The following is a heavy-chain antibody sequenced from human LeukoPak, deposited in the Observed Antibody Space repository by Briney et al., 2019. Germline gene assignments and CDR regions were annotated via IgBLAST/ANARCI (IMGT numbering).Heavy chain of an antibody. V-gene: IGHV4-59*01. CDR3: ARGTEASAWLLQH. J-gene: IGHJ1*01. CDR1: GGSINSYY. CDR2: IYYSGNT. Sequence: SETLSLTCTVSGGSINSYYWNWIRQPPGKGLEWLGYIYYSGNTNYNPALRSRVTISVDTSKKQFSLKLTSVTAADTAVYYCARGTEASAWLLQHWGQGTMVTVSS. D-gene: IGHD2-2*01.